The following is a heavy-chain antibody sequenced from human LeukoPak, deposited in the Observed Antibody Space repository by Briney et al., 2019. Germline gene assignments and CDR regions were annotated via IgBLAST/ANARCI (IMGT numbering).Heavy chain of an antibody. Sequence: GGSLRLSCAASGFTVSSNYMSWVRQAPGKGLEWVSVIYSGGSTYYADSVKGRFTISRDNSKNTLYLQMNSLRAEDTAVYYCAKNRYGDYDVDYWGQGTLVTVSS. V-gene: IGHV3-53*01. CDR3: AKNRYGDYDVDY. CDR2: IYSGGST. D-gene: IGHD4-17*01. CDR1: GFTVSSNY. J-gene: IGHJ4*02.